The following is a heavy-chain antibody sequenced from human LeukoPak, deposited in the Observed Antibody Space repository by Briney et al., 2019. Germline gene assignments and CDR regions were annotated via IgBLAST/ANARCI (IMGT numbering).Heavy chain of an antibody. CDR3: ASVDTSMARYFNL. Sequence: PSETLSLTCAVSGYSVSNHYYWGWIRQPPGKGLEWIGSYYHTGHAYYSPSLQSRVSISIDTSKNQFSLELTSVTAADTAVYYCASVDTSMARYFNLWGRRTLVTVSS. CDR1: GYSVSNHYY. V-gene: IGHV4-38-2*01. D-gene: IGHD5-18*01. CDR2: YYHTGHA. J-gene: IGHJ2*01.